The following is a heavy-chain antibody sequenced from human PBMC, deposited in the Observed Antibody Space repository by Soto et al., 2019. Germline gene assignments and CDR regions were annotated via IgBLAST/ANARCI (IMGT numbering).Heavy chain of an antibody. V-gene: IGHV1-8*01. CDR2: MNPNGGNT. D-gene: IGHD3-3*01. CDR1: GYTFTSYD. J-gene: IGHJ5*02. Sequence: ASVKVSCKASGYTFTSYDINWVRQATGQGLEWMGWMNPNGGNTGYAQKFQGRVTMTRNTSISTAYMELSSLRSEDTAVYYCARSDDFWSGYYPWGQGTLVTVSS. CDR3: ARSDDFWSGYYP.